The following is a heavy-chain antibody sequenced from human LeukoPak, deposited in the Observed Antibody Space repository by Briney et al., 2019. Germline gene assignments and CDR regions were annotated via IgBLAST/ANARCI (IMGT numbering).Heavy chain of an antibody. Sequence: ASVRVSCNVSGYNLTELSIHWVRQAPGKGLEWMGGFDPEDDEIIYAQQFQGRVTMTEDTSRSTAFMELSSLRSEDTAMYYCASPPPRYCSGGSCSYRYFALWGRGTLVTVSS. D-gene: IGHD2-15*01. J-gene: IGHJ2*01. CDR3: ASPPPRYCSGGSCSYRYFAL. CDR2: FDPEDDEI. V-gene: IGHV1-24*01. CDR1: GYNLTELS.